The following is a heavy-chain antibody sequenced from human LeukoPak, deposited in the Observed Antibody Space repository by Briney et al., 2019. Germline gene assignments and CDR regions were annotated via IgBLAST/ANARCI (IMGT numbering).Heavy chain of an antibody. CDR2: IYPGDSDT. J-gene: IGHJ4*02. Sequence: GESLKISCKGSGYSFTSYWIGWVRQMPGKGLEWMGIIYPGDSDTRYSPSFQGQVTISADKSISTAYLQWSSLKASDTAMYYCARRGRYCSSTSCQHRSYYFDYWGQGTLVTVSS. D-gene: IGHD2-2*01. V-gene: IGHV5-51*01. CDR3: ARRGRYCSSTSCQHRSYYFDY. CDR1: GYSFTSYW.